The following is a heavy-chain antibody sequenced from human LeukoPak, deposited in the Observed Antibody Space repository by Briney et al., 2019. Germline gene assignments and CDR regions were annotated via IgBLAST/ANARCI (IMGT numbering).Heavy chain of an antibody. CDR1: GFTFSSYG. Sequence: GRSLRLSCAASGFTFSSYGMHWVRQAPGKGLEWVANIKQDGSEKYYVDSVKGRFTVSRDNAKNSLYLQMNSLRVDDTAVYYCARPGLYCSGGSCYPFESWGQGTLVTVSS. V-gene: IGHV3-7*01. D-gene: IGHD2-15*01. CDR2: IKQDGSEK. CDR3: ARPGLYCSGGSCYPFES. J-gene: IGHJ4*02.